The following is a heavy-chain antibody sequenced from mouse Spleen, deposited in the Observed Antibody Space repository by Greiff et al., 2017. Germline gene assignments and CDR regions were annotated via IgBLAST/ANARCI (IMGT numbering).Heavy chain of an antibody. CDR2: ISSGSSTI. Sequence: EVKLVESGGGLVKPGGSLKLSCAASGFTFSDYGMHWVRQAPEKGLEWVAYISSGSSTIYYADTVKGRFTISRDNAKNTLFLQMTSLRSEDTAMYYCARADYYGSSPFAYWGQGTSVTVSS. V-gene: IGHV5-17*01. CDR3: ARADYYGSSPFAY. J-gene: IGHJ4*01. CDR1: GFTFSDYG. D-gene: IGHD1-1*01.